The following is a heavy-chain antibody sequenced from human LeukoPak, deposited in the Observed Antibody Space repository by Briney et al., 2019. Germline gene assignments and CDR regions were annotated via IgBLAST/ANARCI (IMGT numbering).Heavy chain of an antibody. V-gene: IGHV4-4*07. CDR1: GDSISTYY. CDR3: ARDPYISSFQN. J-gene: IGHJ4*02. D-gene: IGHD2-2*02. Sequence: PSETLSLTCTVSGDSISTYYWTWIRQPAGKGLEWIGRTNTSGSTSYNPSLKSRVTMSVDTSKNQFSLKLTSVTAADTAVYYCARDPYISSFQNWGQGTLVTVSS. CDR2: TNTSGST.